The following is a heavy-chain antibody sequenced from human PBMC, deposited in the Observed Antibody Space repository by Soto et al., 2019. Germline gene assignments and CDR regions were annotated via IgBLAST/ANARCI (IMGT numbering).Heavy chain of an antibody. Sequence: GSLRLSCAASGFTFSSYGMHWVRQAPGKGLEWVAVIWYDGSNKYYADSVKGRFTISRDNSKNTLYLQMNSLRAEDTAVYYCARDGVREMATIRWYYCYGMDVWGQGTTVTVSS. CDR1: GFTFSSYG. CDR3: ARDGVREMATIRWYYCYGMDV. V-gene: IGHV3-33*01. J-gene: IGHJ6*02. D-gene: IGHD5-12*01. CDR2: IWYDGSNK.